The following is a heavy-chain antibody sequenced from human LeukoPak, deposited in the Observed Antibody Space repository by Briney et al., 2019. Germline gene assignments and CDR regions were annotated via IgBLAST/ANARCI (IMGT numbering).Heavy chain of an antibody. CDR1: GFTFSTYG. J-gene: IGHJ4*02. D-gene: IGHD2-2*01. CDR2: ISYDGSNK. V-gene: IGHV3-30*03. Sequence: PGGSLRLSCAGSGFTFSTYGMHWVRQAPGKGLEWVAVISYDGSNKYYVDSVKGRFTISRDNSKNTLYLQMNSLRTEDTAVYYCARGLVVPASLDYWGQGTLVTVSS. CDR3: ARGLVVPASLDY.